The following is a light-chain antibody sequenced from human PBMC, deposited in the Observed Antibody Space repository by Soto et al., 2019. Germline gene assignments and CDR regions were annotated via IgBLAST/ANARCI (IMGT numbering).Light chain of an antibody. V-gene: IGKV1-5*03. CDR3: QQYNSYALA. CDR2: KAS. Sequence: DIQMTQSPSTLSASIGEGVTISCRASQSIDSSLAWYQQKPGKAPKVVITKASILEGGVPSRFSGSVSGTEFTLTISSLQPDDLATYYCQQYNSYALAFGPGTKVDIK. CDR1: QSIDSS. J-gene: IGKJ3*01.